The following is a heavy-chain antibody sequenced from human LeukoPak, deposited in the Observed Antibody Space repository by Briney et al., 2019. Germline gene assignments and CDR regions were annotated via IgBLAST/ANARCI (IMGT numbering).Heavy chain of an antibody. CDR1: GFTFRDYY. CDR3: ARVLYCSGGSCSDPWFDP. J-gene: IGHJ5*02. CDR2: ISSSGSTI. V-gene: IGHV3-11*01. D-gene: IGHD2-15*01. Sequence: GGSLRLSCAASGFTFRDYYMSWIRHAPGKGLEWVSYISSSGSTIYYADSVKGRFTNSRDNAENSLYLQMNSLRAEDTAVYYCARVLYCSGGSCSDPWFDPWGQGTLVTVSS.